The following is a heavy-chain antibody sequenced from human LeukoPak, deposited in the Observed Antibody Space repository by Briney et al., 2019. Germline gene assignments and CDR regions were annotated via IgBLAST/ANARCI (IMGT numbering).Heavy chain of an antibody. V-gene: IGHV3-30-3*01. CDR3: AKESSRTVVTPVDY. CDR2: ISYDGSNK. CDR1: GFTFSSYA. J-gene: IGHJ4*02. Sequence: GGSLRLSCAASGFTFSSYAMHWVRQAPGKGLEWVAVISYDGSNKYYADSVKGRFTISRDNSKNTLYLQMNSLRAEDTAVYYCAKESSRTVVTPVDYWGQGTLVTVSS. D-gene: IGHD4-23*01.